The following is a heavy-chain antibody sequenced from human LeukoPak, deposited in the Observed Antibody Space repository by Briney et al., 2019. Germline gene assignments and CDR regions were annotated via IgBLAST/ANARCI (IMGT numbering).Heavy chain of an antibody. CDR2: IYPGDYDT. CDR1: GYSFTSYW. CDR3: ARPNLTSGTYYIDY. Sequence: GESLKISCKGSGYSFTSYWIGWVGQMPGKGLEWLGIIYPGDYDTRYGPSFQGQVTISADKSISTAYLQWSSLKASDTAMYYCARPNLTSGTYYIDYWGQGTLVTVSS. J-gene: IGHJ4*02. D-gene: IGHD3-10*01. V-gene: IGHV5-51*01.